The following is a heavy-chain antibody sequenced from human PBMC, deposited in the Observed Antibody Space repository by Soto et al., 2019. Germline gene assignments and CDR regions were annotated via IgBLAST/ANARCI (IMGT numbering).Heavy chain of an antibody. D-gene: IGHD2-15*01. V-gene: IGHV3-15*01. CDR2: IKSKSDGGTT. CDR1: GFTFSDAW. Sequence: GGSLRLSCAASGFTFSDAWMSWVRQAPGKGLDWVGRIKSKSDGGTTEYAAPVRGRFTISRDDSKNTLYLPMNSLKTEDTAVYYCTTDLWRIAVVVGSTGYFNPWGQGTPVTVSS. J-gene: IGHJ5*02. CDR3: TTDLWRIAVVVGSTGYFNP.